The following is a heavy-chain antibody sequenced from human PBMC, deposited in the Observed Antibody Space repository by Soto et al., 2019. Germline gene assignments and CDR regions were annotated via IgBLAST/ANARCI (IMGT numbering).Heavy chain of an antibody. Sequence: GGSLRLSCAASGFTFSSYWMHWVRQAPGKGLVWVSRINSDGSSTSYAGSVKGRFTISRDNAKNTLYLQMNSLRAEDTAVYYCARDAVSGYDNYYFDYWGQGTLVTVSS. J-gene: IGHJ4*02. CDR3: ARDAVSGYDNYYFDY. CDR2: INSDGSST. CDR1: GFTFSSYW. V-gene: IGHV3-74*01. D-gene: IGHD5-12*01.